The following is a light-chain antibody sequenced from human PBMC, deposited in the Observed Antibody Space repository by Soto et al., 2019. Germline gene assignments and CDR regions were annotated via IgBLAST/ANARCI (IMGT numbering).Light chain of an antibody. Sequence: EIVLTQSPATLSLSPGERATLSCRASQSVSSYFAWYQQKPGQAPRLLIYDASNRATGIPARFSGSGSGTDFTLTISSLEPEDFAVYYGQQRSNWPPLTFGGGTKVEIK. CDR3: QQRSNWPPLT. V-gene: IGKV3-11*01. CDR1: QSVSSY. CDR2: DAS. J-gene: IGKJ4*01.